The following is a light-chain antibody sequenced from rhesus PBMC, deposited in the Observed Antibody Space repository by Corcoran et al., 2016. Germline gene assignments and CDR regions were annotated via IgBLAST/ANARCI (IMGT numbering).Light chain of an antibody. CDR1: QGISNY. CDR3: QQQNSYPPT. J-gene: IGKJ1*01. CDR2: YAS. Sequence: DIQMTQSPSSLSASVGDTVTITCRASQGISNYLAWYPQQPGKAPKPLIYYASNLEIGVPSRFSGRGAGTDCTLTISSLQPEDLATYYCQQQNSYPPTFGQGTKVEIK. V-gene: IGKV1S14*01.